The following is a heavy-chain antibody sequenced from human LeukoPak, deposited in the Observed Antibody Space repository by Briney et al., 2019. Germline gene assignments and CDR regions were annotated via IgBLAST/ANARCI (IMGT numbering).Heavy chain of an antibody. Sequence: SSVTVTRKGSGGTFSSYAISWVRQAPAQGLEGMGVIIPIFCTANYVHRFHGRVTITADESTSTAYMELSSLGSEDTAVYYCARDLGVYCSSTSCYGGAFDIWGQGTMVTVSS. D-gene: IGHD2-2*01. CDR2: IIPIFCTA. CDR3: ARDLGVYCSSTSCYGGAFDI. V-gene: IGHV1-69*13. J-gene: IGHJ3*02. CDR1: GGTFSSYA.